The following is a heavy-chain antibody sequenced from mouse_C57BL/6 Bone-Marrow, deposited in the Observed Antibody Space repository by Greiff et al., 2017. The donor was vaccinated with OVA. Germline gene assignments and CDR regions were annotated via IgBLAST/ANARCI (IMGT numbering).Heavy chain of an antibody. CDR2: IHPNSGST. D-gene: IGHD2-4*01. Sequence: QVQLKQSGAELVKPGASVKLSCKASGYTFTSYWMHWVKQRPGQGLEWIGMIHPNSGSTNYNEKFKSKATLTVDKSSSTPYMQLSSLTSEDSAVYYCASYDFSLDYWGQGTTLTVSS. CDR3: ASYDFSLDY. CDR1: GYTFTSYW. V-gene: IGHV1-64*01. J-gene: IGHJ2*01.